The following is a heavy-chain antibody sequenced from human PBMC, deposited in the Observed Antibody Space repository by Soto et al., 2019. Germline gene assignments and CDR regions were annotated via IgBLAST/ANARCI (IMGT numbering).Heavy chain of an antibody. V-gene: IGHV4-34*01. Sequence: PSETLSLTCAVYGGSFSGYYWSWIRQPPGKGLEWIGEINHSGSTNYNPSLKSRVTTSVDTSKNQFSLKLSSVTAADTAVYYCAREFRGSHVNWFDPWGQGTLVTVSS. D-gene: IGHD1-26*01. CDR1: GGSFSGYY. J-gene: IGHJ5*02. CDR3: AREFRGSHVNWFDP. CDR2: INHSGST.